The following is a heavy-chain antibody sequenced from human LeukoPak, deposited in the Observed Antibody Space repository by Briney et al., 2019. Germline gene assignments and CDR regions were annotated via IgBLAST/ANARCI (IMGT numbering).Heavy chain of an antibody. CDR3: AKDDIVVVVSAIWD. Sequence: GGSLRLSCAASGFTFSTYAMSWVRQAPGKGLEWVSSISSSGDDTYYRDPVKGRFTISRDNSKNTLSLQMNSLRAEDTAVYYCAKDDIVVVVSAIWDWGQGTLVAVSS. D-gene: IGHD2-8*02. J-gene: IGHJ4*02. CDR1: GFTFSTYA. CDR2: ISSSGDDT. V-gene: IGHV3-23*01.